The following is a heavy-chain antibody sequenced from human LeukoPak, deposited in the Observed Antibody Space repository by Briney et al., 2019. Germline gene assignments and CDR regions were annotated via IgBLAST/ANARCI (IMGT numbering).Heavy chain of an antibody. CDR3: ARVNTMIVVDY. CDR2: INHSGST. J-gene: IGHJ4*02. D-gene: IGHD3-22*01. CDR1: GGSFSGYY. Sequence: PSETLSLTCAVYGGSFSGYYWGWIRQPPGKGLEWIGEINHSGSTNYNPSLKSRVTISVDTSKNQFSLKLSSVTAADTAVYYRARVNTMIVVDYWGQGTLSPSPQ. V-gene: IGHV4-34*01.